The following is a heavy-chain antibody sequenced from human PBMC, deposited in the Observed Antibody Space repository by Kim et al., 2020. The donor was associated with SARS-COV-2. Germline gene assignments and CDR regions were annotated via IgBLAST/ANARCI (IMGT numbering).Heavy chain of an antibody. V-gene: IGHV5-51*01. CDR3: ARHVLAYCGGDCYSHAFDI. CDR2: IYPGDSDT. D-gene: IGHD2-21*02. Sequence: GESLKISCKGSGYSFTSYWIGWVRQMPGKGLEWMGIIYPGDSDTRYSPSFQGQVTISADKSISTAYLQWSSLKASDTAMYYCARHVLAYCGGDCYSHAFDIWGQGTMVTVSS. CDR1: GYSFTSYW. J-gene: IGHJ3*02.